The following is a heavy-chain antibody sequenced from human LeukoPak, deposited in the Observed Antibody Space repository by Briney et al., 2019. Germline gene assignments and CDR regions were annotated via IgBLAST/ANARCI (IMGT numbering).Heavy chain of an antibody. CDR2: ISAYNGNT. J-gene: IGHJ3*02. CDR3: ARDRSPGYCSSTSCYDAFDI. D-gene: IGHD2-2*01. Sequence: ASVKVSCKASGYTLTSYGISWVRQAPGQGLEWMGWISAYNGNTNYAQKLQGRVTMTTDTSTSTAYMELRSLRSDDTAVYYCARDRSPGYCSSTSCYDAFDIWGQGTMVTVSS. V-gene: IGHV1-18*01. CDR1: GYTLTSYG.